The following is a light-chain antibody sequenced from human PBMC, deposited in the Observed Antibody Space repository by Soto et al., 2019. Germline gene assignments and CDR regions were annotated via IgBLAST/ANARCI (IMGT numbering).Light chain of an antibody. Sequence: QSALTQPASVSGSPGQSITISCTGTSSDVGGYNYVSWYQQHPGKAPKLMIYEVSNRPSGVSIRFSGSKSGNTASLTISGLQAEDEADYYCSSYTSSTSLEVFGTRTKVTVL. CDR1: SSDVGGYNY. CDR2: EVS. J-gene: IGLJ1*01. CDR3: SSYTSSTSLEV. V-gene: IGLV2-14*01.